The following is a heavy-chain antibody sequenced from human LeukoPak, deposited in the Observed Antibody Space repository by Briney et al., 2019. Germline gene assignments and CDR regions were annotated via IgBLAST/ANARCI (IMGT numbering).Heavy chain of an antibody. V-gene: IGHV4-59*08. CDR3: AGVGNGGYGGFDY. CDR1: GGSISSYY. CDR2: IYYSGST. J-gene: IGHJ4*02. D-gene: IGHD5-12*01. Sequence: PSETLSLTCTVSGGSISSYYWSWIRQPPGKGLEWIGYIYYSGSTNYNPSLKSRVTISVDSSKSQFSLNLSSVTASDTAVYYCAGVGNGGYGGFDYWGQGTLVTVSS.